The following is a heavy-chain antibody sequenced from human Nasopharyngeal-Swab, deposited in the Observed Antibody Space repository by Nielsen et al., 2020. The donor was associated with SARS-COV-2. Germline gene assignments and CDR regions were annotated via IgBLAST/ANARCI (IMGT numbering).Heavy chain of an antibody. J-gene: IGHJ6*02. CDR2: IYPGDSDT. V-gene: IGHV5-51*01. CDR1: GYSFTSYW. CDR3: ARSMPSRYYYYGMDV. D-gene: IGHD2-2*01. Sequence: GESLKISCKGPGYSFTSYWIGWVRQMPGKGLEWMGIIYPGDSDTRYSPSFQGQVTISADKSISTAYLQWSSLKASDTAMYYCARSMPSRYYYYGMDVWGQGTTVTVSS.